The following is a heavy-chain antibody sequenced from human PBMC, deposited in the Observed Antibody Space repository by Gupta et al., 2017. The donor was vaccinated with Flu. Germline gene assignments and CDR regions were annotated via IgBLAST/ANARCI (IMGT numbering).Heavy chain of an antibody. CDR1: GGSISSYY. V-gene: IGHV4-59*01. Sequence: QVQLQESGPGPVKPSETLSLTCTVSGGSISSYYWSWIRQPPGKGLEWIGYIYYSGSTNYNPSLKSRVTISVDTSKNQFSLKLSSVTAADTAVYYCARGTDYWGQGTLVTVSS. CDR3: ARGTDY. CDR2: IYYSGST. J-gene: IGHJ4*02.